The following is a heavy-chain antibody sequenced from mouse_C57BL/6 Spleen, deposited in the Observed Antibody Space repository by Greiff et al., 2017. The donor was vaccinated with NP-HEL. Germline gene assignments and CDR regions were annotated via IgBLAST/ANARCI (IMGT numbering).Heavy chain of an antibody. CDR1: GYTFTDYY. J-gene: IGHJ4*01. Sequence: VQLQQSGPELVKPGASVKISCKASGYTFTDYYMNWVKQSHGKSLEWIGDINPNNGGTSYNQKFKGKATLTVDKSSSTAYIELRSLTSEDSAVYYCARGRGLRPMDYWGQGTSVTVSS. CDR2: INPNNGGT. CDR3: ARGRGLRPMDY. V-gene: IGHV1-26*01. D-gene: IGHD2-4*01.